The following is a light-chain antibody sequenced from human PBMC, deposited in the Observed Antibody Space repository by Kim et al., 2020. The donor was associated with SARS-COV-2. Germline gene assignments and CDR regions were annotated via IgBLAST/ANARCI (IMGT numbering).Light chain of an antibody. Sequence: LPLSPGERATLSCRASQSVSSSYLAWYQQKPGQAPRLLIYGASSRATGIPDRFSGSGSGTDFTLTISRLEPEDFAVYYCQQYGSSFGQGTKLEI. J-gene: IGKJ2*01. V-gene: IGKV3-20*01. CDR2: GAS. CDR1: QSVSSSY. CDR3: QQYGSS.